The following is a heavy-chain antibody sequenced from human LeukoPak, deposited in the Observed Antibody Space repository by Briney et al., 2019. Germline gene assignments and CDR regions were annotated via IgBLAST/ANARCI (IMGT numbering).Heavy chain of an antibody. V-gene: IGHV3-23*01. CDR2: ISGSGGST. CDR3: ARSRGYSGYADAFDI. J-gene: IGHJ3*02. Sequence: GGSLRLSCAASGFTFSSYAMSWVRQAPGKGLEWVSAISGSGGSTYYADSVKGRFTISRDNSKNTLYLQMNSLRAEDTAVYYCARSRGYSGYADAFDIWGQGTMVTVSS. D-gene: IGHD5-12*01. CDR1: GFTFSSYA.